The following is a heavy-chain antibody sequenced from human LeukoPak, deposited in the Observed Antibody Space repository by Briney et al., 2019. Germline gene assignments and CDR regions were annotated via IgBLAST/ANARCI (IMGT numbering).Heavy chain of an antibody. Sequence: GRSLRLSCAASGFTFDDYAMHWVRQAPGKGLEWVSGISWNSGSIVYADSVKGRFTISRDNAKNSLYLQMNSLRAEDTALYYCAKDSVYYYDSSGYSALFDYWGQGTLVTVSS. CDR3: AKDSVYYYDSSGYSALFDY. J-gene: IGHJ4*02. D-gene: IGHD3-22*01. CDR2: ISWNSGSI. V-gene: IGHV3-9*01. CDR1: GFTFDDYA.